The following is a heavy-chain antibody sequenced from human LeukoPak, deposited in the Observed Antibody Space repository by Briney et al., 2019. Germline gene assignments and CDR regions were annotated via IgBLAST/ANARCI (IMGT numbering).Heavy chain of an antibody. D-gene: IGHD6-19*01. CDR1: GFTFSSYA. CDR3: AKDHSSGWSSPDY. J-gene: IGHJ4*02. V-gene: IGHV3-9*01. Sequence: GGSLRLSCAASGFTFSSYAMSWVRQAPGKGLEWVSGISWNSGSIGYAGSVKGRFTISRDNAKNSLYLQMNSLRAEDTALYYCAKDHSSGWSSPDYWGQGTLVTVSS. CDR2: ISWNSGSI.